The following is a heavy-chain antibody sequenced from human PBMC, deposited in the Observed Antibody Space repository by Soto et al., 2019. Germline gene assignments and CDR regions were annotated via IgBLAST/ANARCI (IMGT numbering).Heavy chain of an antibody. CDR2: ISWDGGIT. V-gene: IGHV3-43*01. Sequence: SLRLSFAASGCSFEDYTMHWVRQGPGKGPEWISRISWDGGITDYSGSVKGRFISSRDNSKNSLFLEMNSLKSDDAAMYFCARDPYDILTGPTRYFDLW. J-gene: IGHJ2*01. CDR3: ARDPYDILTGPTRYFDL. CDR1: GCSFEDYT. D-gene: IGHD3-9*01.